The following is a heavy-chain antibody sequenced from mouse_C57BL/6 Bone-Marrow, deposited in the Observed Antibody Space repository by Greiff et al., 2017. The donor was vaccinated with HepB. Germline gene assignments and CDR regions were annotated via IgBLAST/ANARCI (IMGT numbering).Heavy chain of an antibody. J-gene: IGHJ1*03. Sequence: VQLQQPGAELVKPGASVKVSCKASGYTFTSYWMHWVKQRPGQGLEWIGRIHPSDSDTNYKQKFKGKATLTVDKSSSTAYMQLSSLTSEDSAVYDCAITGYYGSSYWYFDVWGTGTTVTVSS. CDR2: IHPSDSDT. CDR1: GYTFTSYW. D-gene: IGHD1-1*01. CDR3: AITGYYGSSYWYFDV. V-gene: IGHV1-74*01.